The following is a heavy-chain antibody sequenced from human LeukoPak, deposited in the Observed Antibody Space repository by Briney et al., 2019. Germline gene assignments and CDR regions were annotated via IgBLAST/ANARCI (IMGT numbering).Heavy chain of an antibody. D-gene: IGHD6-13*01. CDR3: ARHGGSWTFDY. V-gene: IGHV4-34*01. CDR1: GGSFSGYY. CDR2: INHSGST. J-gene: IGHJ4*02. Sequence: SETLSLTCAVYGGSFSGYYWSWIRQPPGKGLEWIGEINHSGSTNYNPSLKSRVTISVDTSKNQFSLKLSSVTAADTAVYYCARHGGSWTFDYWGQGTLVTVSS.